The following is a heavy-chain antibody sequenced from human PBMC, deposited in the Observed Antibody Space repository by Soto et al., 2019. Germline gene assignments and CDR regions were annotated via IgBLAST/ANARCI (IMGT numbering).Heavy chain of an antibody. J-gene: IGHJ6*02. Sequence: SVKVSFKASGGTFSRYAISWLRQAPGQGLEWMGGIIPIFGTANYAQKFQGRVTITADESTSTAYMELSSLRSEDTAVYYCARAPGSGSYSSYYYYGMGVWGQGTTVTVSS. CDR3: ARAPGSGSYSSYYYYGMGV. V-gene: IGHV1-69*13. CDR1: GGTFSRYA. D-gene: IGHD3-10*01. CDR2: IIPIFGTA.